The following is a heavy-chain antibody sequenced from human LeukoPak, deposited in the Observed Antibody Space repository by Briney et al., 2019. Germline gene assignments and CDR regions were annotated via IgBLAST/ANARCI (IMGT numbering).Heavy chain of an antibody. CDR2: ISSSSSTI. Sequence: GGSLRLSCAASGFTFSSYSMNCVRQAPGKGLEWVSYISSSSSTIYYADSVKGRFTISRDNAKNSLYLQMNSLRDEDTAVYYCARDLLGDNWNDRGVFDYWGQGTLVTVSS. J-gene: IGHJ4*02. CDR1: GFTFSSYS. V-gene: IGHV3-48*02. CDR3: ARDLLGDNWNDRGVFDY. D-gene: IGHD1-1*01.